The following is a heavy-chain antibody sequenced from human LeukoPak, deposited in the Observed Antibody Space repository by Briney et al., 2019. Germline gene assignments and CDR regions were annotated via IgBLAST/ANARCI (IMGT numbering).Heavy chain of an antibody. J-gene: IGHJ4*02. Sequence: GGSLRLSCAASGFTFSSYAMSWVRQAPGKGLEWVSTFSGSGGSTYYADSVKGRFTISRDNSKNTLYLQMNSLRAEDTAVYYCARDGADYYDSSGYYKEIYWGQGTLVTVSS. D-gene: IGHD3-22*01. CDR3: ARDGADYYDSSGYYKEIY. CDR1: GFTFSSYA. CDR2: FSGSGGST. V-gene: IGHV3-23*01.